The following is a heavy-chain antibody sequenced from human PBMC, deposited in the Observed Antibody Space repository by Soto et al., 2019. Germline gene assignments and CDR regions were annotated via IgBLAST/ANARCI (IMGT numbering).Heavy chain of an antibody. CDR2: IYYSGST. CDR3: ARSGSSWYEGNWFDP. CDR1: GGSISSYY. J-gene: IGHJ5*02. Sequence: SETLSLTCSVSGGSISSYYWNWIRQPPGKGLEWIGYIYYSGSTNYNPSLKSRVTISVDTSKNQFSLKLSSVTAADTAVYYCARSGSSWYEGNWFDPWGQGTLVTVSS. V-gene: IGHV4-59*01. D-gene: IGHD6-13*01.